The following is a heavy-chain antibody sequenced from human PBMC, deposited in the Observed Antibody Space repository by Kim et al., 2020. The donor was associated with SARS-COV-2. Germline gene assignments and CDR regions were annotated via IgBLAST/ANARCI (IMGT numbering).Heavy chain of an antibody. D-gene: IGHD6-13*01. Sequence: GESLKISCKGSGYSFTSYWISWVRQMPGKGLEWMGRIDPSDSYTNYSPSFQGHVTISADKSISTAYLQWSSLKASDTAMYYCARGSSSWYMGRDYYYGMDVWGQGTTVTVSS. CDR3: ARGSSSWYMGRDYYYGMDV. CDR1: GYSFTSYW. J-gene: IGHJ6*02. CDR2: IDPSDSYT. V-gene: IGHV5-10-1*01.